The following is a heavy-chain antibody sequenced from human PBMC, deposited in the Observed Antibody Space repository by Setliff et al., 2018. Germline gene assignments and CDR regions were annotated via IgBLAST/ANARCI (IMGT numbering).Heavy chain of an antibody. D-gene: IGHD3-9*01. V-gene: IGHV4-59*11. Sequence: KTSETLSLTCTVSGGSISSHYWSWIRQPPGKGLEWIGYIYYSGSTNYNPSLKSRVTISVDTSKNQFSLKLSSVTAADTAVYYCARVLTGYYEGVYYYYMDVWGKGTTVTVSS. J-gene: IGHJ6*03. CDR2: IYYSGST. CDR3: ARVLTGYYEGVYYYYMDV. CDR1: GGSISSHY.